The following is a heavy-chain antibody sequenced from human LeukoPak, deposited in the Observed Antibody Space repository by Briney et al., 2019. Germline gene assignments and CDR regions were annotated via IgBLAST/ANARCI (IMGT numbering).Heavy chain of an antibody. CDR2: IKQDGSEK. CDR3: ARGRGLDY. CDR1: GFSFSSYW. Sequence: GGSLRLSCAASGFSFSSYWMSWVRQPPGKGLEWVANIKQDGSEKLYVDSVKGRFTISRDNAKNSVYLQMNSLRAEDTAVYYCARGRGLDYWGQGTLVTVSS. D-gene: IGHD3-10*01. J-gene: IGHJ4*02. V-gene: IGHV3-7*04.